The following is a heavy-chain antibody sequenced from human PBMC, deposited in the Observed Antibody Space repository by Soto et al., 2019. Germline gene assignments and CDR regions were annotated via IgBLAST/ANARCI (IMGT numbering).Heavy chain of an antibody. Sequence: GGSLRLSCAASGFTFSDYFMDWVRQAPGKGLEWVGRSRNRARSYTTEYAASVKGRFTISRDDSKNSLYLQMNSLKTEDTAVYYCARVHCTGVNCFHYFDNWGQGTLVTVSS. CDR3: ARVHCTGVNCFHYFDN. J-gene: IGHJ4*02. CDR1: GFTFSDYF. CDR2: SRNRARSYTT. D-gene: IGHD2-15*01. V-gene: IGHV3-72*01.